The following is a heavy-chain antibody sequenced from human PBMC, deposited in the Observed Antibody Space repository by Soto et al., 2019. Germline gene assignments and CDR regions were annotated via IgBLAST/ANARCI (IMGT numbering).Heavy chain of an antibody. CDR1: GFTFSSYG. D-gene: IGHD3-3*01. CDR2: ISYDGSNK. J-gene: IGHJ6*02. V-gene: IGHV3-30*18. Sequence: GGSLRLSCAASGFTFSSYGMHWVRQAPGKGLEWVAVISYDGSNKYYADSVKGRFTISRDNSKNTLYLQMNSLRAEDTAVYYCAKVDDFWSGYSPRPHYGMDVWGQGTTVTVSS. CDR3: AKVDDFWSGYSPRPHYGMDV.